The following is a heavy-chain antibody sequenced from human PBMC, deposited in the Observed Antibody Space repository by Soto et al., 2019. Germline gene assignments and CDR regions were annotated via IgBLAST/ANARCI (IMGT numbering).Heavy chain of an antibody. D-gene: IGHD4-17*01. V-gene: IGHV3-30*03. CDR2: ISYDGNNK. Sequence: QVKLVESRGGVVQPGGSLRLSCAASEFTFSNYAMHWVRQPPGKGLQWLAVISYDGNNKYYADSVEGRFTISRDNSKNTVYLQMNSLRLEDTAVYYCARGPSYSDSYFDYWGQGTLVTVSS. CDR1: EFTFSNYA. J-gene: IGHJ4*02. CDR3: ARGPSYSDSYFDY.